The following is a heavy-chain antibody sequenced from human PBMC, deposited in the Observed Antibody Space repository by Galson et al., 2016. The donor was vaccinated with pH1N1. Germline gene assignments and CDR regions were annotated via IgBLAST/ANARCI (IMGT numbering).Heavy chain of an antibody. CDR2: ISSSGSAI. V-gene: IGHV3-48*03. Sequence: SLRLSCAASDFTFSSYEMSWVRQAPGKGLEWVAYISSSGSAIYYADSVEGRFTISRENAGNSLFLQMSSLRAADTAVYYCARDTSGHAPRPYGAFDIWGQGTMVTVSS. D-gene: IGHD3-10*01. CDR1: DFTFSSYE. CDR3: ARDTSGHAPRPYGAFDI. J-gene: IGHJ3*02.